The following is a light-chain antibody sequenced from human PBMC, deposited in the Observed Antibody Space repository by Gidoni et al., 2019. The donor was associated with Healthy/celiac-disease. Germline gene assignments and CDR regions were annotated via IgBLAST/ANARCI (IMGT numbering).Light chain of an antibody. CDR1: QSVSSN. Sequence: EIVMTQSPATLSVSPGERATHSCRASQSVSSNLAWYQQKPGQAPRLLIYGASTRATGIPARFSGSGSGTEFTLTISSLQSEDFAVYYCQQYNNGVTFGPGTKVDIK. V-gene: IGKV3-15*01. CDR3: QQYNNGVT. J-gene: IGKJ3*01. CDR2: GAS.